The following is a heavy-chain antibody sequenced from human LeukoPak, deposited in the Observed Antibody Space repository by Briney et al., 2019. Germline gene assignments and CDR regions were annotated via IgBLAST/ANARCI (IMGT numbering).Heavy chain of an antibody. D-gene: IGHD2-2*01. V-gene: IGHV3-23*01. CDR3: AKVPPRGKVPAAMSPFDP. CDR1: GFTFSSYA. CDR2: ISGSGGRT. Sequence: GGSLRLSCAASGFTFSSYAMNWVSQAPGTGLEWVSGISGSGGRTYYADSVKGRFTISRDNSKNTLYLQMNSLRAEDTAVYYCAKVPPRGKVPAAMSPFDPWGQGTLVTVSS. J-gene: IGHJ5*02.